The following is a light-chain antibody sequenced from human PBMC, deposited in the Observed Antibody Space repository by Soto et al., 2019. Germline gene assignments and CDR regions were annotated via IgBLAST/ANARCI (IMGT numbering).Light chain of an antibody. Sequence: QSALTQPASVSGSPGQSITISCTGTSSDVGAYNYVSWYQHHPGKVPQLMIYDVSNRPSGVSNRFSGSKSGNTASLTISGLQADDEADYYCCSYSSDIPRFYVFGTG. J-gene: IGLJ1*01. CDR3: CSYSSDIPRFYV. CDR2: DVS. CDR1: SSDVGAYNY. V-gene: IGLV2-14*03.